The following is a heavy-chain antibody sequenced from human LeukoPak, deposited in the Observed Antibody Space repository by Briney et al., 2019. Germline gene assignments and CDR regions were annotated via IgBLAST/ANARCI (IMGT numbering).Heavy chain of an antibody. CDR3: ARAAVGYCPTPMCLLFGY. Sequence: ASVMVSCKASGYTFTSYAMHWIRQAPGQRLEWMGWISTGDGDTKYSQKFQGRVAITRDTSASTAYMELSSLRSEDTAVYYCARAAVGYCPTPMCLLFGYWGQGTLVSVSS. J-gene: IGHJ4*02. D-gene: IGHD2-8*01. V-gene: IGHV1-3*04. CDR2: ISTGDGDT. CDR1: GYTFTSYA.